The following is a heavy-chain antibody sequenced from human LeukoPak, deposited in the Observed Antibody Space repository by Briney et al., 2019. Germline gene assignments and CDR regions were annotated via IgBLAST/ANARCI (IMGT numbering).Heavy chain of an antibody. J-gene: IGHJ4*02. D-gene: IGHD2-15*01. CDR2: NSGGST. CDR1: GVTVSSNY. CDR3: ARDRGCRSGGSCYYFDY. Sequence: GGSLRLSCAASGVTVSSNYMSWVRQAPGKGLEWVSVNSGGSTYYADSVKGRFTISRDNSKNTLYLQMSSLRAEDTAVYYCARDRGCRSGGSCYYFDYWGQGTLVTVSS. V-gene: IGHV3-53*01.